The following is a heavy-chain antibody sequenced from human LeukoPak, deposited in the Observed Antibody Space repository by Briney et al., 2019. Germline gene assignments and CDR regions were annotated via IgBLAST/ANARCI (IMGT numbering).Heavy chain of an antibody. V-gene: IGHV4-34*01. CDR3: ARLKAVAGKYYFDY. Sequence: GSLRLSCAASGFSFSSYAMSWIRQPPGKGLEWIGEINHSGSTNYNPSLKSRVTISVDTSKNQFSLKLSSVTAADTAVYYCARLKAVAGKYYFDYWGQGTLVTVSS. D-gene: IGHD6-19*01. CDR1: GFSFSSYA. CDR2: INHSGST. J-gene: IGHJ4*02.